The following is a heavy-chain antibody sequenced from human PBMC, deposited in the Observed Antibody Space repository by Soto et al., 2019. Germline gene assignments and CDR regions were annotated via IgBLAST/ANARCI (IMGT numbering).Heavy chain of an antibody. CDR3: ATGSFTSTGGRIGYHYNAMDV. D-gene: IGHD1-1*01. CDR2: IIPIFGPA. V-gene: IGHV1-69*13. J-gene: IGHJ6*02. CDR1: GYTFTSYG. Sequence: GASVKVSCKASGYTFTSYGINWVRQAPGQGLEWMGGIIPIFGPANFAKNFQGRVTITADESTTTAYMELSSLTSEDTAVYYCATGSFTSTGGRIGYHYNAMDVWGQGTTVTVSS.